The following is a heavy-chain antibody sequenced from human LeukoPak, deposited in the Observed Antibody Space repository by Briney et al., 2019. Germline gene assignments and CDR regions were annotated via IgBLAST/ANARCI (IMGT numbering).Heavy chain of an antibody. D-gene: IGHD2-8*02. J-gene: IGHJ4*02. CDR1: GFTFSGYW. CDR3: AGAGGVYYFEY. Sequence: GGSLRLSCAASGFTFSGYWMHWVRQAPGKGLVWVSRISSDGNTVYADSVKGRFTISRDNSKNTLYLQMNSLRPEDTAVYYCAGAGGVYYFEYWGQGTQVTVSS. V-gene: IGHV3-74*01. CDR2: ISSDGNT.